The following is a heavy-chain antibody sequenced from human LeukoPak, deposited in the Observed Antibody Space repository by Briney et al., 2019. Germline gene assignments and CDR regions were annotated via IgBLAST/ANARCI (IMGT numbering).Heavy chain of an antibody. CDR1: GYTFTDYY. CDR3: ARVVWASEVTNLALGY. Sequence: ASVKVSCKTSGYTFTDYYIHWVRQAPGQGPEWMGRIHPNSGDTNYARNFQGRVTMTRDTSISSAYMELSRLRSDDTAVYYCARVVWASEVTNLALGYWGQGTLVTVSS. J-gene: IGHJ4*02. V-gene: IGHV1-2*06. D-gene: IGHD3-16*01. CDR2: IHPNSGDT.